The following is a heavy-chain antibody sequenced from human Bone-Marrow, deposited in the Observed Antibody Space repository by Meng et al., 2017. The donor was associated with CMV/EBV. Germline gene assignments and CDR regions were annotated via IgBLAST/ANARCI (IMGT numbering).Heavy chain of an antibody. J-gene: IGHJ5*02. CDR2: IIPILGIA. D-gene: IGHD3-3*01. CDR1: GGTFSSYA. Sequence: SVKVSCKASGGTFSSYAISWVRQAPGQGLEWMGGIIPILGIANYAQKFQGRVTITADKSTSTAYMELSSLRSEDTAVYYCARDAIFGVVPANWFDPWGQGTLVTVSS. V-gene: IGHV1-69*10. CDR3: ARDAIFGVVPANWFDP.